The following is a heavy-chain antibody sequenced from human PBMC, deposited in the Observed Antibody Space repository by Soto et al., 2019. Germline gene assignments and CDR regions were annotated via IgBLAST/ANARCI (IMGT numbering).Heavy chain of an antibody. D-gene: IGHD3-10*01. Sequence: PSETLSLTCTVSGGSISSDTYYWGWIRHPPGKGLEWIGSIKYNGHTYYNPSLKSRVAMSVDTSKNQFSLKLSSVTAADTAVYSCARQRAWYGEWAFDIWGQGTMVTVSS. V-gene: IGHV4-39*01. CDR1: GGSISSDTYY. CDR2: IKYNGHT. CDR3: ARQRAWYGEWAFDI. J-gene: IGHJ3*02.